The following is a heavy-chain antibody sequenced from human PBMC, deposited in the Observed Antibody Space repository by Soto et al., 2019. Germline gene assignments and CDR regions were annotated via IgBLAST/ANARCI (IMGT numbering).Heavy chain of an antibody. J-gene: IGHJ3*02. D-gene: IGHD4-17*01. CDR3: ARDSGEGHYGGLDAFDI. V-gene: IGHV3-21*01. CDR2: ISSSSSYI. CDR1: GFTFSSYS. Sequence: GGSLRLSCAASGFTFSSYSMNWVRQAPGKGLEWVSSISSSSSYIYYADSVKGRFTISRDNAKNSLYLQMNSLRAEDTAVYYCARDSGEGHYGGLDAFDIWGQGTMVTVSS.